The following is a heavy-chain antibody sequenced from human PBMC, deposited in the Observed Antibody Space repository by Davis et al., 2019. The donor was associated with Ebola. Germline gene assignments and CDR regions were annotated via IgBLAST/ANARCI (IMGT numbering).Heavy chain of an antibody. CDR2: IYYSGST. CDR1: GGSISSYY. CDR3: ARGDSYGDYGAYYYYYGMDV. D-gene: IGHD4-17*01. J-gene: IGHJ6*02. V-gene: IGHV4-59*01. Sequence: PSETLSLTCTVSGGSISSYYWSWIRQPPGKGLEWIGYIYYSGSTNYNPSLKSRVTISVDTSKNQFSLKLSSVTAADTAVYYCARGDSYGDYGAYYYYYGMDVWGQGTTVTVSS.